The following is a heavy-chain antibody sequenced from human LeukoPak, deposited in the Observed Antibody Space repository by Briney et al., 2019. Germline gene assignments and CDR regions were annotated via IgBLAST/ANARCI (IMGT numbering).Heavy chain of an antibody. D-gene: IGHD3-22*01. CDR1: GFTFSSYW. V-gene: IGHV3-74*01. J-gene: IGHJ2*01. CDR3: ARSRQHHYESSGNYKIFTWYFDL. Sequence: GGSLRLSCAASGFTFSSYWMHWVRQAPGKGLGGGSRINDDGRSTSYADSVKGRFTISRDNAKNSLYLQMNSLRAEDTAVYYCARSRQHHYESSGNYKIFTWYFDLWGRGTLVTVSS. CDR2: INDDGRST.